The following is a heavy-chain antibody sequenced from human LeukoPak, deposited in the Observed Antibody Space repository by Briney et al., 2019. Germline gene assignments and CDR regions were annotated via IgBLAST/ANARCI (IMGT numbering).Heavy chain of an antibody. CDR2: IYYTGIA. CDR1: GGYISSLY. D-gene: IGHD6-19*01. J-gene: IGHJ4*02. Sequence: PETLSLTRTVSGGYISSLYWSWIRQPPGKRPGWIGYIYYTGIANPNPSLRNRATIPVDTSKNQFSLRLSSVTGADTAVYYCARHSSGWYFDYWGQGTLVTVSS. CDR3: ARHSSGWYFDY. V-gene: IGHV4-59*08.